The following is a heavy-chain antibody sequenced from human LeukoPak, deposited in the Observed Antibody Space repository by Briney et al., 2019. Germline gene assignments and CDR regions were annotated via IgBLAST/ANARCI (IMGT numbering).Heavy chain of an antibody. J-gene: IGHJ4*02. CDR2: IKQDGSEK. D-gene: IGHD6-19*01. CDR1: GFTFSSYW. Sequence: GGSLRLSRAASGFTFSSYWMSWVRQAPGKGLEWVANIKQDGSEKYYVDSVKGLFTISRDNAKNSLYLQMNSLRAEDTAVYYCARSLVAVAGETFDYWGQGTLVTVSS. V-gene: IGHV3-7*01. CDR3: ARSLVAVAGETFDY.